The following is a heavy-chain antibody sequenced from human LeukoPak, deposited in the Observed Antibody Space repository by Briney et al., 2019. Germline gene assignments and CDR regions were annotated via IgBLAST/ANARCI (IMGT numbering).Heavy chain of an antibody. D-gene: IGHD6-19*01. J-gene: IGHJ5*02. Sequence: ASVKVSCKASGYTFTSYGISWVRQAPGQGLEWMGWISAYNGNTNYAQKLQGRVTMTTDTSTSTAYMELRSLRSDDTAVYYCARVSPNNLGYSSTNWFDPWGQGTLVTVSS. CDR1: GYTFTSYG. CDR3: ARVSPNNLGYSSTNWFDP. V-gene: IGHV1-18*01. CDR2: ISAYNGNT.